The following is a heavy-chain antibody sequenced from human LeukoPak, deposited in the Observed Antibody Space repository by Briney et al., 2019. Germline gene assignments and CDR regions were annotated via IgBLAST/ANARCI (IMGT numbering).Heavy chain of an antibody. J-gene: IGHJ6*02. D-gene: IGHD6-19*01. CDR1: GFTFSSYG. CDR2: ISYDGSNK. V-gene: IGHV3-30*18. Sequence: GGSLRVSCAASGFTFSSYGMHWVRQAPGKGLEWVAVISYDGSNKYYADSVKGRFTISRDNSKNTLYLQMNSLRAEDTAVYYCAKDGWYSSGWSPYYYYGMDVWGQGTTVTVSS. CDR3: AKDGWYSSGWSPYYYYGMDV.